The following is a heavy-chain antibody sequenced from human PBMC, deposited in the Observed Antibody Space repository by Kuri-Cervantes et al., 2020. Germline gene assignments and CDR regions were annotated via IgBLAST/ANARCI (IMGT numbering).Heavy chain of an antibody. CDR1: GGSISSYY. CDR3: ARNLWQQLATNWFDP. CDR2: IYTSGST. V-gene: IGHV4-4*07. D-gene: IGHD6-13*01. Sequence: SETLSLTCTVSGGSISSYYWSWIRQPAGKGLEWIGRIYTSGSTNYNPSLKSRVTMSVDTSKNQFSLKLSSVTAADTAVYYCARNLWQQLATNWFDPWGQGTLVTVSS. J-gene: IGHJ5*02.